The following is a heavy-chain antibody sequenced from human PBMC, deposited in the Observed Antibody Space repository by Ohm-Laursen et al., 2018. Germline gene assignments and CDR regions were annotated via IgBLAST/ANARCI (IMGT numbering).Heavy chain of an antibody. J-gene: IGHJ4*02. CDR3: ARNYYDFWSGYYKEGGYYFDY. CDR2: ISSSGSTI. Sequence: SLRLSCSASRFTFSDYYMSWIRQAPGRGLEWVPYISSSGSTIYYADSVKGRFTISRDNAKNSLYLQMNSLRAEDTAVYYCARNYYDFWSGYYKEGGYYFDYWGQGTLATVSS. V-gene: IGHV3-11*01. CDR1: RFTFSDYY. D-gene: IGHD3-3*01.